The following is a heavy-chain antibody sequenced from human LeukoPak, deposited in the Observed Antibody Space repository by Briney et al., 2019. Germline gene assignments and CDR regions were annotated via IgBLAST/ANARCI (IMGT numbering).Heavy chain of an antibody. CDR1: GDSISNGDYF. D-gene: IGHD6-19*01. V-gene: IGHV4-61*02. CDR2: ISTSGKT. J-gene: IGHJ5*02. Sequence: MSSETLSLTCTVSGDSISNGDYFWSWIRQPAGKGLEWVGRISTSGKTNSNPSLNNRVTLSLDTSKNHFSLKLSSVTAADTAVYYCAKGAGPPWFDPWGQGTLVIVSS. CDR3: AKGAGPPWFDP.